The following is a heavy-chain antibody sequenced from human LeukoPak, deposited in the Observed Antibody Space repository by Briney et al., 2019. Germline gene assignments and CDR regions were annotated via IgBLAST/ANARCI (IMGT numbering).Heavy chain of an antibody. V-gene: IGHV4-59*08. J-gene: IGHJ6*02. CDR2: IYYSGST. Sequence: PSETLSLTCTVSGGSISSYYWSRIRQPPGKGLEWIGYIYYSGSTNYNPSLKSRVTISVDTSKNQFSLKLSSVTAADTAVYYCARLRGTRVAYYYYYYGMDVWGQGTTVTVSS. CDR1: GGSISSYY. CDR3: ARLRGTRVAYYYYYYGMDV. D-gene: IGHD3-16*01.